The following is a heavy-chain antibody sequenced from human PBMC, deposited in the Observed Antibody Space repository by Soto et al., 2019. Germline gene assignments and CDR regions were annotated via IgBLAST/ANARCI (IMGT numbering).Heavy chain of an antibody. V-gene: IGHV3-15*01. CDR1: GFTFSNVW. J-gene: IGHJ5*02. D-gene: IGHD6-13*01. CDR3: ARRFWQQLSPDWFDP. Sequence: GGSLRLSCAASGFTFSNVWLSWVRQGPGKGLEWLGRIKSRTENETTDYASPARGRFIISRDDSKNMLYLQMNSLRAEDTAVYYCARRFWQQLSPDWFDPWGQGTLVTVSS. CDR2: IKSRTENETT.